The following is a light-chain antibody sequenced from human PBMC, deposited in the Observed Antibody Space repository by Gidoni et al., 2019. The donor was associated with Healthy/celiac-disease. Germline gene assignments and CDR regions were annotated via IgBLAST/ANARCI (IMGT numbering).Light chain of an antibody. CDR3: QQYYSTPFT. V-gene: IGKV4-1*01. J-gene: IGKJ3*01. CDR2: WAS. CDR1: QSVLYSSNNKNY. Sequence: DIVMTQSPDSLAVSLGERATINCKSSQSVLYSSNNKNYLAWYQQKPGQPPELLIYWASTRESGVPDRFSGSGSGTDFTLTISSLQAEEVAVYYCQQYYSTPFTFGPGTKVDIK.